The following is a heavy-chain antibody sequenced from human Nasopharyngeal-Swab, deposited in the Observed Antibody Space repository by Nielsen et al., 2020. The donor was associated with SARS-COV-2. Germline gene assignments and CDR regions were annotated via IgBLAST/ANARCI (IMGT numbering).Heavy chain of an antibody. V-gene: IGHV3-7*01. J-gene: IGHJ6*03. CDR2: IKQDGSEK. Sequence: GGSLRLSCAASGFTFSSYWMSWVRQAPGKGLEWVANIKQDGSEKYHVDSVKGRFTISRDNAKNSLYLQMNSLRAEDTAVYYCARRAGYSSSWLYYYYYYMDVWGKGTTVTVSS. D-gene: IGHD6-13*01. CDR3: ARRAGYSSSWLYYYYYYMDV. CDR1: GFTFSSYW.